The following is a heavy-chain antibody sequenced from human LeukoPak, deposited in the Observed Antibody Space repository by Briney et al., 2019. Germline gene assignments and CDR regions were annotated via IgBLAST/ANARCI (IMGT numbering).Heavy chain of an antibody. V-gene: IGHV5-51*01. CDR3: ARLYSPYYYDSPFGY. J-gene: IGHJ4*02. CDR2: IYPGDSDT. CDR1: GYSFTSYW. D-gene: IGHD3-22*01. Sequence: GESLKISCKGSGYSFTSYWIGWVRQMPGKGLEWMGIIYPGDSDTRYSPSFQGQVTISADKSISTAYLQWSSLKASDTAMYYCARLYSPYYYDSPFGYWGQGTLVTSPQ.